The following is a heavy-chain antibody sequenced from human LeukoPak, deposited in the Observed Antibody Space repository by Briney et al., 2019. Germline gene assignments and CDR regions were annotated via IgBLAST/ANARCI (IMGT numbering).Heavy chain of an antibody. CDR1: GYTFTSYY. D-gene: IGHD6-6*01. J-gene: IGHJ5*02. CDR2: INPSGGST. Sequence: GASVKVSCKASGYTFTSYYMHWVRQAPGQGLEWMGIINPSGGSTSYSQKFQGRVTMTRDTSTSTAYMELRSLRSDDTALYYCARDRLNRFDPWGQGTLVTVSS. CDR3: ARDRLNRFDP. V-gene: IGHV1-46*01.